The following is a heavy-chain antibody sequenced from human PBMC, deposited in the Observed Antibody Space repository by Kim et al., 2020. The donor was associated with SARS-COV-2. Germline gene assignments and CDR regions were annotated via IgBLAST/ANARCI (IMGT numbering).Heavy chain of an antibody. CDR3: AKGLGFGYYYYGMDV. J-gene: IGHJ6*02. CDR2: IWYDGSNK. V-gene: IGHV3-33*06. Sequence: GGSLRLSCAASGFTFSSYGMHWVRQAPGKGLEWVAVIWYDGSNKYYADSVKGRFTISRDNSKNTLYLQMNSLRAEDTAVYYCAKGLGFGYYYYGMDVWGQGTTVTVSS. CDR1: GFTFSSYG. D-gene: IGHD3-10*01.